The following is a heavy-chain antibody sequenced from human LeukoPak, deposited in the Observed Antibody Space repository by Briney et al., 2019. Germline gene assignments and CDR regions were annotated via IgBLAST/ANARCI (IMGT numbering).Heavy chain of an antibody. CDR2: MNPNSGDT. D-gene: IGHD3-22*01. CDR1: GYTFTSYG. V-gene: IGHV1-8*02. J-gene: IGHJ5*02. CDR3: ARVPSTMIVNP. Sequence: ASVKVSCKASGYTFTSYGISWVRQATGQGLEWMGWMNPNSGDTGYAQKFQGRVTMTRNTSISTAYMELSSLRSEDTAVYYCARVPSTMIVNPWGQGTLVTVSS.